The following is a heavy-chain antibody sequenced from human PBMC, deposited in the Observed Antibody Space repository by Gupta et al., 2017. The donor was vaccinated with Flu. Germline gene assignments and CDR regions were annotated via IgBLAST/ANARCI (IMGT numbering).Heavy chain of an antibody. J-gene: IGHJ4*02. D-gene: IGHD6-25*01. CDR2: FNPESGIE. CDR1: YTVTSYY. V-gene: IGHV1-2*02. CDR3: ARDTAAATTEY. Sequence: YTVTSYYNHWVRQVAGQGLEWMGWFNPESGIEQYAQKYEGRLTITGDNSINTVYMDLSSLRSDDTGVYYCARDTAAATTEYWGQGTLVSVSS.